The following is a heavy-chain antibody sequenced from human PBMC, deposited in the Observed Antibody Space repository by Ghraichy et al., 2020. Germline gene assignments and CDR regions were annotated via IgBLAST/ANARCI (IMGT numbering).Heavy chain of an antibody. V-gene: IGHV4-61*01. CDR2: IYYSGST. D-gene: IGHD5-12*01. J-gene: IGHJ4*02. Sequence: GSLSLTCTVSGGSVSSGSYYWSWIRQPPGKGLEWIGYIYYSGSTNYNPSLKSRVTISVDTSKNQFSLKLSSVTAADTAVYYCARLPLGYSGWDYWGQGTLVTVSS. CDR3: ARLPLGYSGWDY. CDR1: GGSVSSGSYY.